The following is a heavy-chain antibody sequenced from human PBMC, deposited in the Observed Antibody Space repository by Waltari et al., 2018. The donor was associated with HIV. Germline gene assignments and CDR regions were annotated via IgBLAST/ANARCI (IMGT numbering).Heavy chain of an antibody. D-gene: IGHD6-25*01. J-gene: IGHJ4*02. CDR2: IIPVFGTT. Sequence: QVQLVQSGAEVNKPGSSVKVSCKASGGSFSNNAISWVRQAPGQGLEWMGGIIPVFGTTYYSQKFQGRVTITADVSLTTAYMDLSSLGSDDTAFYFCARGAASNTFNSYFDSWGQGVLVTVSS. CDR3: ARGAASNTFNSYFDS. CDR1: GGSFSNNA. V-gene: IGHV1-69*13.